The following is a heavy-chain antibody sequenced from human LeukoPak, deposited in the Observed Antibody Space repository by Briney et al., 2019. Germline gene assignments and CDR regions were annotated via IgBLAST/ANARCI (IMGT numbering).Heavy chain of an antibody. V-gene: IGHV4-34*01. J-gene: IGHJ4*02. CDR3: ARFLLIAAADY. CDR2: INHSGST. CDR1: GGSFSGYY. D-gene: IGHD6-13*01. Sequence: SETLSLTCAVYGGSFSGYYWSWIRQPPGKGLEWIGEINHSGSTNYNPSLKSRVTISVDTSKNQFSLKLSSVTAADTAVYYRARFLLIAAADYWGQGTLVTVSS.